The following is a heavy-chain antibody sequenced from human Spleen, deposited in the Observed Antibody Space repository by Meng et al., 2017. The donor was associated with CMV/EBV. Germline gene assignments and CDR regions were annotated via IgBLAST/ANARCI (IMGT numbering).Heavy chain of an antibody. CDR3: ARDFRSGGNSGGY. D-gene: IGHD4-23*01. Sequence: GESLKISCVASGYTVSSYGMTWVRQTPGKGLVWVSRINSDGSRTSYADSVKGRFTISRDNAKNTLYLQMNSLRAEDTAVYYCARDFRSGGNSGGYWGQGTLVTVSS. CDR2: INSDGSRT. CDR1: GYTVSSYG. V-gene: IGHV3-74*01. J-gene: IGHJ4*02.